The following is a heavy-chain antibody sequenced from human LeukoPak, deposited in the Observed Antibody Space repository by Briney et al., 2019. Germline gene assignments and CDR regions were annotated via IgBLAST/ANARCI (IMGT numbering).Heavy chain of an antibody. CDR2: IRYDGSNK. CDR3: AKATYYYDSSGPEFDH. D-gene: IGHD3-22*01. J-gene: IGHJ4*02. V-gene: IGHV3-30*02. CDR1: GFAFSSYG. Sequence: GGSLRLSCAASGFAFSSYGMHWVRQAPGKGLEWVAFIRYDGSNKYYADSVKGRFTISRDNSKNTLYLQMNSLRAEDTAVYYCAKATYYYDSSGPEFDHWGQGTLVTVSS.